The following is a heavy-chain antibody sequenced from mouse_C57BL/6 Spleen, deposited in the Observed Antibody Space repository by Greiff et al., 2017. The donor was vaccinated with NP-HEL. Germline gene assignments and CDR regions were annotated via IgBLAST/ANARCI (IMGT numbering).Heavy chain of an antibody. CDR2: IDPEDGDT. V-gene: IGHV14-1*01. CDR3: SRYYDSSPYWYFDV. J-gene: IGHJ1*03. CDR1: GFNIKDYY. Sequence: EVQVVESGAELVKPGASVKLSCTASGFNIKDYYMHWVKQRPEQGLEWIGRIDPEDGDTDYAPKFQGKATMTADTSSNTAYLQLSSLTSEDTAVYYCSRYYDSSPYWYFDVWGTGTTVTVSS. D-gene: IGHD1-1*01.